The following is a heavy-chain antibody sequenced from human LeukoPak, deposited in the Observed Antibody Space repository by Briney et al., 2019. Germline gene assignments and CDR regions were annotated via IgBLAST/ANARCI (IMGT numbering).Heavy chain of an antibody. D-gene: IGHD5-12*01. CDR1: GYTFTNYW. CDR2: IDPSDSYT. V-gene: IGHV5-10-1*01. CDR3: ARRGMGYSSYDGYWHFDL. Sequence: GESLRISCKGSGYTFTNYWIGWVRQMPGKGLEWMGRIDPSDSYTNYSPSFRGHVTISADKSISTAYLQWSTLQASDTAIYYCARRGMGYSSYDGYWHFDLWGRGTLVTVSS. J-gene: IGHJ2*01.